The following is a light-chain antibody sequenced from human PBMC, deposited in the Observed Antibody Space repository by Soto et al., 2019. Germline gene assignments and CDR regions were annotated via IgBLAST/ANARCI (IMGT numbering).Light chain of an antibody. CDR2: AAS. Sequence: DIQMTQSPSSLSASVGDRVTITCRARQSMSNYLNWYQQTPGPAPNLLIYAASTLQSEVPPMFSGSGSATELTLNICSLLPVDHATWNCPQSYSTRPDTLGQGNKLDI. CDR3: PQSYSTRPDT. V-gene: IGKV1-39*01. J-gene: IGKJ2*01. CDR1: QSMSNY.